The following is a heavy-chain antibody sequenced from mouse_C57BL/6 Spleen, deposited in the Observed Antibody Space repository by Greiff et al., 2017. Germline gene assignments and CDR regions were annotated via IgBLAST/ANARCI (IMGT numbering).Heavy chain of an antibody. V-gene: IGHV5-16*01. CDR1: GFTFSDYY. Sequence: EVQVVESEGGLVQPGSSMKLSCTASGFTFSDYYMAWVRQVPEKGLEWVANINYDGSSTYYLDSLKSRFIISRDNAKNILYLQMSSLKSEDTATYYCARGPSYYGSSYDYAMDYWGQGTSVTVSS. D-gene: IGHD1-1*01. J-gene: IGHJ4*01. CDR2: INYDGSST. CDR3: ARGPSYYGSSYDYAMDY.